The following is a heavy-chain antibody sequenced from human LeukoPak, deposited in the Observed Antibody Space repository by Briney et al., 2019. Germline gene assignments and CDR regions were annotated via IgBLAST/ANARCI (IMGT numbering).Heavy chain of an antibody. D-gene: IGHD2-2*01. CDR1: GYTFSNFG. J-gene: IGHJ4*02. CDR3: ARDGTSTDDY. Sequence: ASVKVSCKTSGYTFSNFGINWVRQAPGQGLEWMGWVSGNNDNPNYGQKFQGRFTVTTDSSTSTAYMELRNLRFDDTAVYYCARDGTSTDDYWGQGTLVTVPS. V-gene: IGHV1-18*01. CDR2: VSGNNDNP.